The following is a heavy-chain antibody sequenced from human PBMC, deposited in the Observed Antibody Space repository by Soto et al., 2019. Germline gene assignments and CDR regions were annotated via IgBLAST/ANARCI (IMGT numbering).Heavy chain of an antibody. CDR1: GFSLTTSGEG. Sequence: SGPTLVNPTQTLTLTCTFSGFSLTTSGEGVGWIRQSPGKAPEWLALIYWDDDKRYSPSLKSRLTITKDTSKNQVVLTMANLDTADTATYYCAHRVLRTVFGLVTTTAIYFDFWGQGTPVTVSS. CDR3: AHRVLRTVFGLVTTTAIYFDF. CDR2: IYWDDDK. V-gene: IGHV2-5*02. J-gene: IGHJ4*02. D-gene: IGHD3-3*01.